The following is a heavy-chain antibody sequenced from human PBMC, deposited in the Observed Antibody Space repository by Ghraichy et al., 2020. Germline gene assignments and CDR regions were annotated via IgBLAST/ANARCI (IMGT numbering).Heavy chain of an antibody. CDR1: GFTFSSYS. J-gene: IGHJ6*02. Sequence: GSLRLSCAASGFTFSSYSMNWVRQAPGKGLEWVSYISSSSSYIYYADSVKGRFTISRDNAKNSLYLQMNSLRAEDTAVYYCARDRWELLGYYYYGMDVWGQGTTVTVSS. D-gene: IGHD1-26*01. CDR3: ARDRWELLGYYYYGMDV. CDR2: ISSSSSYI. V-gene: IGHV3-21*01.